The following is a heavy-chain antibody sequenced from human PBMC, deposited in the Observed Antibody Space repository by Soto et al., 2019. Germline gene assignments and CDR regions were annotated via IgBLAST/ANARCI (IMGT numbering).Heavy chain of an antibody. CDR1: GFTFSSYT. CDR2: ISSSSTYI. CDR3: ARGDGTGLYSSGWSPLY. Sequence: GGSLRLSCAASGFTFSSYTMNWVRQAPGKGLEWVSSISSSSTYIYYADSMKGRFTISRDNAKNSLYLQMNSLRAEDTALYYCARGDGTGLYSSGWSPLYWGKGTLVTVSS. J-gene: IGHJ4*02. D-gene: IGHD6-19*01. V-gene: IGHV3-21*01.